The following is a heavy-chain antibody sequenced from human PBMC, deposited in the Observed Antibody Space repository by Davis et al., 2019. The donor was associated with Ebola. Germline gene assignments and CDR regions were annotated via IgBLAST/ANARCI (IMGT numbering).Heavy chain of an antibody. Sequence: GESLKISCAFSGFSASLYSLNWVRQAPGKGLEWVSYISSTSRTIYYADSVKSRFTLSRDNARNSVYLQLNSLTDEDTAVYFCAREGYTGYVRISGSYYADYWGQGTLVTVSS. D-gene: IGHD1-26*01. V-gene: IGHV3-48*02. CDR3: AREGYTGYVRISGSYYADY. CDR1: GFSASLYS. J-gene: IGHJ4*02. CDR2: ISSTSRTI.